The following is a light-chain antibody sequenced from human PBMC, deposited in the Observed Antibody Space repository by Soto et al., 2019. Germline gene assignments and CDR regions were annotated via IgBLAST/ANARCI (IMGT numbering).Light chain of an antibody. J-gene: IGLJ2*01. CDR2: DVS. CDR1: SSDVGGYNY. Sequence: QSALTQPASVSGSPGQSITISCTGTSSDVGGYNYVSWYQQHPGKAPKLMIYDVSNRPSGVSNRFSRSKSGNTASLTISGVQAEYEADYYCSSYTSSSTLVVFGGGTKLTVL. V-gene: IGLV2-14*01. CDR3: SSYTSSSTLVV.